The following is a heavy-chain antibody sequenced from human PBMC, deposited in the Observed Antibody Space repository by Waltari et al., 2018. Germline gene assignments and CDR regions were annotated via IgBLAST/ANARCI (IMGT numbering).Heavy chain of an antibody. J-gene: IGHJ6*02. V-gene: IGHV3-11*06. CDR2: ISSSSSYT. CDR1: GFTFSDYY. Sequence: QVQLVESGGGLVKPGGSLRLSCAASGFTFSDYYMSWIRQAPGKGLEWVSYISSSSSYTNYADSVKGRFTISRDNAKNSLYLQMNSLRAEDTAVYYCATNTAILSVRYYYGMDVWGQGTTVTVSS. CDR3: ATNTAILSVRYYYGMDV. D-gene: IGHD5-18*01.